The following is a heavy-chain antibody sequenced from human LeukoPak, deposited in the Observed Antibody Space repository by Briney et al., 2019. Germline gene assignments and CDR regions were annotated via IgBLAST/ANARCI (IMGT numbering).Heavy chain of an antibody. CDR2: IQQDGSAN. D-gene: IGHD3-3*02. V-gene: IGHV3-7*01. J-gene: IGHJ5*02. CDR1: GFTFCNSW. Sequence: PGGSLRLSCAVSGFTFCNSWMNWFRQTPGKGLEWVANIQQDGSANYLDSVKGRFTISRDIAKTSLYLQMNSLRAEDTAVYYCARESSSHFTWGQGTLVTVSS. CDR3: ARESSSHFT.